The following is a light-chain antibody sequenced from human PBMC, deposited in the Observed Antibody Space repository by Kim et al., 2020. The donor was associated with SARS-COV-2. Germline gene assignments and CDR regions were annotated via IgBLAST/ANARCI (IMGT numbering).Light chain of an antibody. V-gene: IGLV3-19*01. CDR3: NSRDSSVNPLI. J-gene: IGLJ2*01. Sequence: LGQTVRITCHGDSLRSYYATWYQQRPGQAPVIVIYGNNRRPSGIPDRFSGSNSGNTASLTITGAQAEDEGDYYCNSRDSSVNPLIFGGGTKVTVL. CDR2: GNN. CDR1: SLRSYY.